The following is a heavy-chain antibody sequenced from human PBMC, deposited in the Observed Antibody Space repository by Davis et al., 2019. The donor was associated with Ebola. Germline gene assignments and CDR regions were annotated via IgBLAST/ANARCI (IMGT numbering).Heavy chain of an antibody. J-gene: IGHJ6*02. V-gene: IGHV4-30-4*01. D-gene: IGHD6-13*01. CDR2: IYYSGST. CDR3: ARGSSSWLYYGMDV. Sequence: SETLSLTCTVSGGSISSGDYYWSWIRQPPGKGLEWIGYIYYSGSTYYNPSLKSRVTISVDRSKNQFSLKLSSVTAADTAVYYCARGSSSWLYYGMDVWGQGTTVTVSS. CDR1: GGSISSGDYY.